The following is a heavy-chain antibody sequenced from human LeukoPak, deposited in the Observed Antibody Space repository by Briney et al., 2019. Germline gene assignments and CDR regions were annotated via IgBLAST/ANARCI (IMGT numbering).Heavy chain of an antibody. Sequence: GESPKIFSRGSGYSSTSYCYSRGRQMPGEGLEWLRRLDHSDSYTNYSPSFQGHVTISADKSISTSYLQWSSLKASDTAMYYCVRGHQSSGWYGGMDVWGKATTVTVYS. D-gene: IGHD6-19*01. J-gene: IGHJ6*04. CDR3: VRGHQSSGWYGGMDV. CDR1: GYSSTSYC. CDR2: LDHSDSYT. V-gene: IGHV5-10-1*01.